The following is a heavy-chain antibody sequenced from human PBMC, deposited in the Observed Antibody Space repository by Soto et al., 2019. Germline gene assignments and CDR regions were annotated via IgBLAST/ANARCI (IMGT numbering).Heavy chain of an antibody. CDR3: ARGRRECSGGSCYSYGGTYYFDY. V-gene: IGHV4-34*01. J-gene: IGHJ4*02. Sequence: QVQLQQWGAGLLKPSETLSLTCAVYGGSFSGYYWSWIRQPPGKGLEWIGEINHSGSTNYNPSLKSRVTISVDTSKNQFSLKLSSVTAADTAVYYCARGRRECSGGSCYSYGGTYYFDYWGQGTLVTVSS. CDR2: INHSGST. D-gene: IGHD2-15*01. CDR1: GGSFSGYY.